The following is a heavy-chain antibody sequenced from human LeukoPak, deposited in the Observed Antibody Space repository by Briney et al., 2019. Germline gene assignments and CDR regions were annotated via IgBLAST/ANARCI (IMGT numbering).Heavy chain of an antibody. D-gene: IGHD3-22*01. CDR3: ARAKKDYYDSSGYSLY. Sequence: SETLSLTCAVSGGSISSSDWWNWVRQPPGKGLEWIGEIYHSGSTNYNPSLKSRVTIPVDKSKNQFSLKLSSVTATDPAVYYCARAKKDYYDSSGYSLYWGQGTLVTVSA. CDR1: GGSISSSDW. V-gene: IGHV4-4*02. CDR2: IYHSGST. J-gene: IGHJ4*02.